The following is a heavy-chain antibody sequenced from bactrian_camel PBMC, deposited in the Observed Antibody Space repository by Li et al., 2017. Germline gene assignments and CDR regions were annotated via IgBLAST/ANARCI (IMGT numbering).Heavy chain of an antibody. D-gene: IGHD6*01. CDR1: GFTSSSVY. CDR2: IDTTGSA. Sequence: HVQLVESGGGSVQAGGSLRLSCVASGFTSSSVYMAWFRQAPGKEREGVAAIDTTGSATYTYAVQGRFTISKDNAKNTLYLQMNSLKVEDTAMYYCAADGVNLQLARGYSYWGQGTQVTVS. V-gene: IGHV3S53*01. J-gene: IGHJ4*01. CDR3: AADGVNLQLARGYSY.